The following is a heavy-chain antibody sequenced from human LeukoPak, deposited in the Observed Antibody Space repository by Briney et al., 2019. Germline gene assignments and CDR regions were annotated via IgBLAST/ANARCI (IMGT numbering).Heavy chain of an antibody. CDR1: GFIFSSYS. V-gene: IGHV3-48*01. CDR3: ARAYSSSSGKDAFDI. CDR2: INRSSSTI. D-gene: IGHD6-13*01. Sequence: GGSLRLSCAASGFIFSSYSMNWVRLAPGKGLEWVSHINRSSSTIYYADSVKGRFTISRDTAKNSLYLQMNSLRAEDTAVYYCARAYSSSSGKDAFDIWGQGTMVTVST. J-gene: IGHJ3*02.